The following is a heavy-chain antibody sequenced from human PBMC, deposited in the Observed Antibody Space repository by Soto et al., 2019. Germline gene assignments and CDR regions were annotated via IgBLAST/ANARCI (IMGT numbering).Heavy chain of an antibody. J-gene: IGHJ6*02. D-gene: IGHD6-19*01. CDR3: ARAGRSQGWYYYYGMDV. V-gene: IGHV4-4*02. Sequence: QVQLQDSGPGLVKPSGTLSLTCAVSGGSISSSNWWSWVRQPPGKGLEWIGEIYHSGSTNYNPSPKSRVTISVDKSKNQFSLKLSSVTAADTAVYYCARAGRSQGWYYYYGMDVWGQGTTVTVSS. CDR2: IYHSGST. CDR1: GGSISSSNW.